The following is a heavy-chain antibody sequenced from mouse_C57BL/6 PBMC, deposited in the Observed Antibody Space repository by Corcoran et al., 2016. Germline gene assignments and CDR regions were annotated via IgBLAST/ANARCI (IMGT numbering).Heavy chain of an antibody. CDR3: ARDYYDYDDYAMDY. CDR2: ISYDGSN. J-gene: IGHJ4*01. D-gene: IGHD2-4*01. Sequence: DGQLQESGPGLVKPSQSLSLTCSVTGYSITSGYYWNWIRQFPGNKLEWMGYISYDGSNNYNPSLKNRISITRDTSKNQFFLKLNSVTTEDTATYYCARDYYDYDDYAMDYWGQGTSVTVPS. CDR1: GYSITSGYY. V-gene: IGHV3-6*01.